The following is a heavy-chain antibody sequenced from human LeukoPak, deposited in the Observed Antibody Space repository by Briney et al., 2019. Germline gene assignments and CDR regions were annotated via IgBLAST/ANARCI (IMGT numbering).Heavy chain of an antibody. D-gene: IGHD4-17*01. CDR2: ISSSSSYI. Sequence: GGSLRLSCAASGFTFSSYSMNWVRQAPGKGLEWVSSISSSSSYIYYADSVKGRFTISRDNAKNSLYLQMNSLRAEDTAVYYCARVRNDYGDPGIYWGQGTLVTVSS. CDR1: GFTFSSYS. CDR3: ARVRNDYGDPGIY. J-gene: IGHJ4*02. V-gene: IGHV3-21*01.